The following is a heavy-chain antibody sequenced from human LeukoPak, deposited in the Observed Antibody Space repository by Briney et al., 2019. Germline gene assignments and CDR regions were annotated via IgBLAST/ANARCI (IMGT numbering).Heavy chain of an antibody. CDR2: INSDGSST. V-gene: IGHV3-74*01. CDR1: GFTFSSYW. J-gene: IGHJ4*02. D-gene: IGHD4-17*01. CDR3: ARVGWTYGCFDY. Sequence: GGSLRLSCAASGFTFSSYWMHWVRQAPGKGLVWVSRINSDGSSTSYADSVKGRFTISRDNAKNTLYLQMNSLRAEDTAVYYRARVGWTYGCFDYWGQGTLVTVSS.